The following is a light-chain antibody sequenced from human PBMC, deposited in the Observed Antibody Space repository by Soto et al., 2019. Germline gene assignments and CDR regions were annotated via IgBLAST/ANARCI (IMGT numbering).Light chain of an antibody. CDR3: QQYNDWPQT. Sequence: EIVMTQSPATLSVSPGERATRSCRASQSISINLAWYQQKPGQTPRLLIYGAATRATGIPARFSGSASGTEFILTISSLQSEDFAVYYCQQYNDWPQTFGQGTKVEIK. CDR2: GAA. V-gene: IGKV3-15*01. J-gene: IGKJ1*01. CDR1: QSISIN.